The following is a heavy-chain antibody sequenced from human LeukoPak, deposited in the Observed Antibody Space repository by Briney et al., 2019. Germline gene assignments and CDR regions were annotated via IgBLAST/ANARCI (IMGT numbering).Heavy chain of an antibody. V-gene: IGHV1-69*13. Sequence: ASVKVSCKASGYAFTNYAIQWVRQAPGQRLEWMGGIIPIFATANYAQKFQGRVTITADESTSTAYMELSSLRSEDTAVYYCARGPITTRSHFDYWGQGTLVTVSS. CDR3: ARGPITTRSHFDY. CDR1: GYAFTNYA. D-gene: IGHD3-22*01. CDR2: IIPIFATA. J-gene: IGHJ4*02.